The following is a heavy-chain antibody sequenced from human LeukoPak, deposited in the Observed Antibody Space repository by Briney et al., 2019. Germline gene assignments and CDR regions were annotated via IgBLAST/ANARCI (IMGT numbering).Heavy chain of an antibody. V-gene: IGHV3-43*01. J-gene: IGHJ4*02. CDR1: GFTFDDYT. CDR2: ISWDGGST. CDR3: AKDYGMGERIFDY. D-gene: IGHD3-16*01. Sequence: GRSLRLSCAASGFTFDDYTMHWVRQAPGKGLEWVSLISWDGGSTYYADSVKGRFTISRDNSKNSLYLQMNSLRTEDTALYYCAKDYGMGERIFDYWGQGTLVTVSS.